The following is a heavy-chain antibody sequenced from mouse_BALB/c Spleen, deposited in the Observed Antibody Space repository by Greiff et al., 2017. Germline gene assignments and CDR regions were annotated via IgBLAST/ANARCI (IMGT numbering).Heavy chain of an antibody. CDR3: ARRDYGSSWDWYFDV. J-gene: IGHJ1*01. CDR1: GYTFTSYD. D-gene: IGHD1-1*01. V-gene: IGHV1S56*01. CDR2: IFPGDGST. Sequence: VQLQQSGAELVKPGASVKLSCKASGYTFTSYDINWVRQRPEQGLEWIGWIFPGDGSTKYNEKFKGKATLTTDKSSSTAYMQLSRLTSEDSAVYFCARRDYGSSWDWYFDVWGAGTTVTVSS.